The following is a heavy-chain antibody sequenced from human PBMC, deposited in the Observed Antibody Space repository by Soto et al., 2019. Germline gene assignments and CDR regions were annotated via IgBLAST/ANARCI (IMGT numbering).Heavy chain of an antibody. J-gene: IGHJ4*02. D-gene: IGHD2-21*02. CDR3: ARDPHSGVVTATYFDY. CDR1: GFTFSSYA. CDR2: ISYDGSNK. V-gene: IGHV3-30-3*01. Sequence: QVQLVESGGGVVQPGRSLRLSCAASGFTFSSYAMHWVRQAPGKGLEWVAVISYDGSNKYYADSVKGRFTISRDNSKNKLYLQMNSLRAEDTGVYYCARDPHSGVVTATYFDYWGQGTLVTVSS.